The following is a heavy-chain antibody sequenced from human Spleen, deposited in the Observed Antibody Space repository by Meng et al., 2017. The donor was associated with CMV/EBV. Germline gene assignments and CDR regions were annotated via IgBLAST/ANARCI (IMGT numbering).Heavy chain of an antibody. CDR3: ARRRDPSTVTMDS. Sequence: GESLKISCAASGFTFSNYWMSWVRQAPGRGLEWVANIKEDGSEKYYVDSVRGRFTTSRDNAKNSLSLQMNSLRAEDTAIYYCARRRDPSTVTMDSWGQGTLVTVSS. J-gene: IGHJ4*02. CDR2: IKEDGSEK. V-gene: IGHV3-7*01. D-gene: IGHD4-17*01. CDR1: GFTFSNYW.